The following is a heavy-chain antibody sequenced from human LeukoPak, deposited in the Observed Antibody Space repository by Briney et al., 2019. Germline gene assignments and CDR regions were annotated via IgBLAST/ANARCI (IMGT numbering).Heavy chain of an antibody. Sequence: GGSLRLSCGVSGLSLDDYGMSWVRQAPGKGPQWVSGINWDGGNSGYADSVKGRFTISRDHAKNSLYLQMNNLRDEDTAIYYCTKDVSSNWYSFDYWGPGIMVTVSS. V-gene: IGHV3-20*04. CDR1: GLSLDDYG. CDR2: INWDGGNS. CDR3: TKDVSSNWYSFDY. D-gene: IGHD6-13*01. J-gene: IGHJ4*02.